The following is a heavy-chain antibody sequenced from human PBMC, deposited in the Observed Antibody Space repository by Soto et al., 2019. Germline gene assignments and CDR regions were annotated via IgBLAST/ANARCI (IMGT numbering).Heavy chain of an antibody. D-gene: IGHD2-21*02. CDR1: GDTFSSYT. J-gene: IGHJ5*02. CDR3: ARDKYCVTSTCYSYSWFDP. V-gene: IGHV1-69*04. CDR2: IIPTLGIV. Sequence: GASVKVSCKASGDTFSSYTISWVRQAPGQGLEWMGRIIPTLGIVNYAQDFQGRVTISADKSTSTAYMELSSLRSEDTAVYYCARDKYCVTSTCYSYSWFDPWDQGTLVTVSS.